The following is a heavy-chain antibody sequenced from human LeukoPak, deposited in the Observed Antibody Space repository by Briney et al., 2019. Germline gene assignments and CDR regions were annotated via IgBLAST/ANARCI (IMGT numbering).Heavy chain of an antibody. CDR2: IYYSGST. V-gene: IGHV4-38-2*02. J-gene: IGHJ4*02. CDR1: GYSITSGYY. D-gene: IGHD3-9*01. Sequence: SETLSLTCTVSGYSITSGYYWGWIRQPPGKGLEWIGSIYYSGSTYYNPSLQSRVTISVDTSKNQFSLKLSSVTAADTAVYYCARSSGYDILTGYFDYWGQGTLVTVSS. CDR3: ARSSGYDILTGYFDY.